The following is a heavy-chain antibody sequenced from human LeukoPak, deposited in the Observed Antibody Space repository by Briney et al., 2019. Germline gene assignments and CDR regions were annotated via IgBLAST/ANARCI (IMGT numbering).Heavy chain of an antibody. CDR3: ARDSRDGEYYYGMDV. V-gene: IGHV1-46*01. Sequence: ASVKVSCKASGYTFTSYYMHWVRQAPGHGLEWMGIINPSGGSTSYAQKLQGRVTMTRDTSTSTVYMELSSLRSEDTAVYYCARDSRDGEYYYGMDVWGQGTTVTVSS. CDR2: INPSGGST. CDR1: GYTFTSYY. J-gene: IGHJ6*02.